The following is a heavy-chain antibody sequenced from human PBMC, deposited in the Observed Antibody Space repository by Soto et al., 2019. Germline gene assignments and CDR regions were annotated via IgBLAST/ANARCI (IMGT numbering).Heavy chain of an antibody. V-gene: IGHV3-9*01. CDR1: GFTFDDYA. J-gene: IGHJ6*02. CDR3: AKGDPYYYYGMDV. Sequence: PGGSLRLSCAGSGFTFDDYAMHWVRQAPGKGLEWVSGISWNSGSIGYADSVKGRFTISRDNAKNSLYLQMNSLRAEDTALYYCAKGDPYYYYGMDVWGQGTTVTV. CDR2: ISWNSGSI.